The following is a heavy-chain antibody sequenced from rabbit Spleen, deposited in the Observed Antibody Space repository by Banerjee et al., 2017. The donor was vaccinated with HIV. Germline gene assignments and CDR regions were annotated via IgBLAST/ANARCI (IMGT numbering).Heavy chain of an antibody. CDR2: IDTGSRDFT. V-gene: IGHV1S40*01. Sequence: LVEYGGDLVQPGASLTLTCTASGFDFSAYTFMCWVRQAPGKGLEWIACIDTGSRDFTYYASWAKGRFTISKTSSTTVTLQMTSLTVADTATYFCARDTGTSFSTYGMDLWGQGTLVTVS. CDR1: GFDFSAYTF. J-gene: IGHJ6*01. D-gene: IGHD8-1*01. CDR3: ARDTGTSFSTYGMDL.